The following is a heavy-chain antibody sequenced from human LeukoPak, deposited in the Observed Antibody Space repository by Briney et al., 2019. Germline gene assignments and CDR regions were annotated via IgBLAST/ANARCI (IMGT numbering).Heavy chain of an antibody. CDR1: SGSISTSNYY. V-gene: IGHV4-39*07. Sequence: SETLSLTCTVSSGSISTSNYYWGWIRQPPGKGLEWIGEINHSGSTNYNPSLKSRVTISVDTSKNQFSLKLSSVTAADTAVYYCARGVVVAANFPINNWFDPWGQGTLVTVSS. J-gene: IGHJ5*02. D-gene: IGHD2-15*01. CDR2: INHSGST. CDR3: ARGVVVAANFPINNWFDP.